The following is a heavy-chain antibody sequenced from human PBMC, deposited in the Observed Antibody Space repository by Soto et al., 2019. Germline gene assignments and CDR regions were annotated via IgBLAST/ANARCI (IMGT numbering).Heavy chain of an antibody. CDR3: AIYHLELCRFDY. CDR2: ISLYNGNT. D-gene: IGHD3-16*01. CDR1: DFSFTSHG. J-gene: IGHJ4*02. V-gene: IGHV1-18*04. Sequence: QIQLVQSGPEVKKPGASMKVSCKAYDFSFTSHGISCVRQAPGQGLEWMGWISLYNGNTNYAQQFQGRVTMNTDTSTSTAYMDLRSLRSDDTSMYFCAIYHLELCRFDYWGQGTLVTVSS.